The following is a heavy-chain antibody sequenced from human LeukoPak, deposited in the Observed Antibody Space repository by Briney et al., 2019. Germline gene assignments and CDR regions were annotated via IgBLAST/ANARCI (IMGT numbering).Heavy chain of an antibody. Sequence: SETLSLTCTVSGGSVSSGSYYWSWIRQPPGKGLEWIGYIYYSGSTNYNPSLKSRVTISVDTSKNQFSLKLSSVTAADTAVYYCARLIPYYDFWSGYSDWYFDLWGRGTLVTVSS. CDR3: ARLIPYYDFWSGYSDWYFDL. V-gene: IGHV4-61*01. J-gene: IGHJ2*01. D-gene: IGHD3-3*01. CDR2: IYYSGST. CDR1: GGSVSSGSYY.